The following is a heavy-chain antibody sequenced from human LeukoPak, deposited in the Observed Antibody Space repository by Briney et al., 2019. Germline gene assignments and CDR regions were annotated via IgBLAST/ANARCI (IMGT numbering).Heavy chain of an antibody. CDR2: ISDSGGRT. CDR1: GFTFSSNA. D-gene: IGHD2-15*01. J-gene: IGHJ4*02. V-gene: IGHV3-23*01. Sequence: GGSVRLSCAASGFTFSSNAMSWVREAPGKGLEWVSSISDSGGRTYYADSVKGRFTISRDNSKNTLYLQMNSLRADDTAVYYCAKGGGSDFDYWGQGTLVTVSS. CDR3: AKGGGSDFDY.